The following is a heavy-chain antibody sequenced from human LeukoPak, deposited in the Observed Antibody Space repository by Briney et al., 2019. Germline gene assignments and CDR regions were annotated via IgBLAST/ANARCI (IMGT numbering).Heavy chain of an antibody. V-gene: IGHV4-4*07. CDR3: ARRSYSGYDHTPFDY. CDR2: VYSSGNT. D-gene: IGHD5-12*01. J-gene: IGHJ4*02. Sequence: SETLSLTCTVSGGSISSYYWSWIRQPAGKGLEWIGRVYSSGNTNYNPSLKSRVTMSVDSSKNQFSLKLSSVTAADTAVYYCARRSYSGYDHTPFDYWGQGTLVTVSS. CDR1: GGSISSYY.